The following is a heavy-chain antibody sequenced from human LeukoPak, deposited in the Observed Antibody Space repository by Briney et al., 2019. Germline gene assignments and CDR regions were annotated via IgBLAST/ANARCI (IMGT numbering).Heavy chain of an antibody. CDR2: IRSKTYGGTI. CDR3: TRRGYCSGGSCYFWFDP. CDR1: GFTFCDYA. V-gene: IGHV3-49*03. Sequence: GGSLRLSCTASGFTFCDYAMSWFRQAPGKGLEWVGFIRSKTYGGTIEYAASVKGRFTISRDDSKSIAYLQMNSLKTEDTAVYYCTRRGYCSGGSCYFWFDPWGQGTLVTVSS. D-gene: IGHD2-15*01. J-gene: IGHJ5*02.